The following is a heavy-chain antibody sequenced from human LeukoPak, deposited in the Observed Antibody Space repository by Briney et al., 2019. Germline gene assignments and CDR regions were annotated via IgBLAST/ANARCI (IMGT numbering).Heavy chain of an antibody. CDR1: GGSISSGDYY. Sequence: SETLSLTCTVSGGSISSGDYYWSWIRQPPGKGLEWIGYIYYSGSTYYNPSLKSRVTISVDTSKNQFSLKLSSVTAADTAVYYCARTIAAAGTGFDYWGQGTLVTVSS. J-gene: IGHJ4*02. V-gene: IGHV4-30-4*01. CDR3: ARTIAAAGTGFDY. CDR2: IYYSGST. D-gene: IGHD6-13*01.